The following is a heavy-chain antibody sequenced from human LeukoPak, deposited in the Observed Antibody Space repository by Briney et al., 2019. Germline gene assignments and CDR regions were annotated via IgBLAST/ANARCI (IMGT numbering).Heavy chain of an antibody. J-gene: IGHJ5*02. V-gene: IGHV1-69*04. CDR1: GYTFTGYY. CDR2: IIPILGIA. D-gene: IGHD3-10*01. Sequence: SVKVSCKASGYTFTGYYMHWVRQAPGQGLEWMGRIIPILGIANYAQKFQGRVTITADKSTSTAYMELSSLRSEDTAVYYCARDQITYYYGSGTHPGWFDPWGQGTLVTVSS. CDR3: ARDQITYYYGSGTHPGWFDP.